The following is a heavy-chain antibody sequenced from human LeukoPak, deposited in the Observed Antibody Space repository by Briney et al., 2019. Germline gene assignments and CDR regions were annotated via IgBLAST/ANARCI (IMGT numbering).Heavy chain of an antibody. V-gene: IGHV3-7*01. Sequence: SGGSLRLSCAASGFTFSSYWMSWVRQAPGKGLEWVANIKQDGSEKYYVDSVKGRFTISRDDAKNSLYLQMNSLRAEDTAMYYCARARDYGDFDYWGQGTLVTVSS. CDR2: IKQDGSEK. CDR1: GFTFSSYW. D-gene: IGHD4-17*01. CDR3: ARARDYGDFDY. J-gene: IGHJ4*02.